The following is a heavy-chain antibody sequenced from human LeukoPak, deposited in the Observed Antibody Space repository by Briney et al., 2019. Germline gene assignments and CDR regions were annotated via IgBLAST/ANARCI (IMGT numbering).Heavy chain of an antibody. CDR2: LIWTSDTA. V-gene: IGHV3-23*01. CDR1: GFTFRTYD. CDR3: ATAHQFSFQA. D-gene: IGHD2-2*01. J-gene: IGHJ1*01. Sequence: GGSLRLSCAASGFTFRTYDMTWVRQAPGQGLQWVSLIWTSDTAFYADSVKGRVTIYRDNSANTLYLQMNSLGVEDTAVYYCATAHQFSFQAWGQGTVVTVS.